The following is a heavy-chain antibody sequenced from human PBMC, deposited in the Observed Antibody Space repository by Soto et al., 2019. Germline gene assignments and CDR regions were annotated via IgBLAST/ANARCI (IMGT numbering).Heavy chain of an antibody. J-gene: IGHJ4*02. D-gene: IGHD2-2*01. Sequence: PSATLSLTCTVSGDSIGSSSYYWGWIRQSPGKGQEWIGSIFFSGITYYNPSLKSRVTVSVDTSNNQLSLKLNSVTAADTALYYCTRRWYCATTSCQKYFDYWGQGTMVTVSS. CDR2: IFFSGIT. CDR3: TRRWYCATTSCQKYFDY. CDR1: GDSIGSSSYY. V-gene: IGHV4-39*01.